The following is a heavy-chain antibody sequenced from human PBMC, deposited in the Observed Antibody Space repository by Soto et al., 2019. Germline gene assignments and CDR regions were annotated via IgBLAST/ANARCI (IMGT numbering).Heavy chain of an antibody. CDR2: IYGSGTT. Sequence: PSETLSLTCTVSGDSLSNYFWSWIRQPADKGLEWIGRIYGSGTTIYNPSLRGRVTISLDTSKNQLSLKLTSVTAADTAVYYCAKDITGGIPPPWGHGTLVTVSS. CDR3: AKDITGGIPPP. D-gene: IGHD1-20*01. V-gene: IGHV4-4*07. CDR1: GDSLSNYF. J-gene: IGHJ5*02.